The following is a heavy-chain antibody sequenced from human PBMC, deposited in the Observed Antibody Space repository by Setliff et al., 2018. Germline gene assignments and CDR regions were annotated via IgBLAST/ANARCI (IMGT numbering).Heavy chain of an antibody. V-gene: IGHV1-3*01. D-gene: IGHD2-2*01. CDR2: INAGNGNT. J-gene: IGHJ6*03. CDR3: ARDGFEIVVVPAAIYYYYYVDV. CDR1: GYTFTSYA. Sequence: GASVKVSCKASGYTFTSYAMHWVRQAPGQRLEWMGWINAGNGNTKYSQKFQGRVTITRDTSASTAYMELSSLRSEDTAVYYCARDGFEIVVVPAAIYYYYYVDVWG.